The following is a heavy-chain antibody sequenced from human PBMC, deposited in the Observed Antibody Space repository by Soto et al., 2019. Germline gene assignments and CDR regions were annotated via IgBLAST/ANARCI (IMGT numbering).Heavy chain of an antibody. V-gene: IGHV4-39*01. J-gene: IGHJ5*02. Sequence: SETLSLTCTVSGGSISSSSYYWGWIRQPPGKGLEWIGSIYYSGSTYYNPSLKSRVTISVDTSKNQFSLKLSSVTAADTAVYYCARLIAVAGTIWFDPWGQGTLVTVSS. CDR2: IYYSGST. D-gene: IGHD6-19*01. CDR3: ARLIAVAGTIWFDP. CDR1: GGSISSSSYY.